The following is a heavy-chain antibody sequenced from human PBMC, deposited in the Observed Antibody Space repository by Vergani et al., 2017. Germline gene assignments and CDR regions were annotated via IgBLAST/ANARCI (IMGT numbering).Heavy chain of an antibody. CDR1: GGTFSSYA. CDR3: ARDSGSSWYYYYYGMDV. V-gene: IGHV1-69*13. Sequence: QVQLVQSGAEVKKPGSSVKVSCKASGGTFSSYAISWVRQAPGQGLEWMGRIIPIFGTANYAQKFQGRVTITADESTSTAYMELSSRRSEDTAVYYCARDSGSSWYYYYYGMDVWGQGTTVTVSS. D-gene: IGHD6-13*01. J-gene: IGHJ6*02. CDR2: IIPIFGTA.